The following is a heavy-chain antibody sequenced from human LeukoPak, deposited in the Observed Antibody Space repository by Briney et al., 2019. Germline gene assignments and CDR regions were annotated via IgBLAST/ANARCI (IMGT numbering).Heavy chain of an antibody. CDR1: GFTFSSFE. D-gene: IGHD3-10*01. J-gene: IGHJ4*02. CDR3: AEERWFGELPLDY. V-gene: IGHV3-48*03. Sequence: GGSLRLSCAASGFTFSSFEMNWVRQAPGKGLEWVSYITSSGSAMYYADSVKGRFTISRDNSKNTLYLQMNSLRAEDTAVYYCAEERWFGELPLDYWGQGTLVTVSS. CDR2: ITSSGSAM.